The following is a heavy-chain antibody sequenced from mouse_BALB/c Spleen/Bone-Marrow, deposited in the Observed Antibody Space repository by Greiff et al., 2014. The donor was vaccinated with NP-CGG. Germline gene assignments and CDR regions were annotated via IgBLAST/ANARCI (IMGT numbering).Heavy chain of an antibody. CDR1: GFTFSSYA. V-gene: IGHV5-6-5*01. D-gene: IGHD2-10*02. CDR3: AKRGAYGNFWFAY. CDR2: ISSGGST. Sequence: DVKLVESGGGLVKPGGSLKLSCAASGFTFSSYAMSWVRQTPEKRLGWVASISSGGSTYYPDSVKGRFTISRDNARNILYLQMNSLRSEDTAMYYCAKRGAYGNFWFAYWGQGTLVTVSA. J-gene: IGHJ3*01.